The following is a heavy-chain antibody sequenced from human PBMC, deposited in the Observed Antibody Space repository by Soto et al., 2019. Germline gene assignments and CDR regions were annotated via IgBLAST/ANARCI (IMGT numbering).Heavy chain of an antibody. Sequence: QVQLQESGPGLVKPSQTLSLTCTVSGGSISSGGYYWSWIRQHPGKGLEWIGYIYYSGSTYYNPSLMXXVXTXXDTSKNQFSLKLSSVTAADTAVYYWARHIDAYLDVWGQGTTVAVSS. CDR3: ARHIDAYLDV. V-gene: IGHV4-31*01. CDR2: IYYSGST. CDR1: GGSISSGGYY. D-gene: IGHD5-12*01. J-gene: IGHJ6*02.